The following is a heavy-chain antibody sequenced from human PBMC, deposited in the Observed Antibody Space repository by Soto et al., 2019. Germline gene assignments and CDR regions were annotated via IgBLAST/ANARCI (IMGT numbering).Heavy chain of an antibody. J-gene: IGHJ6*03. D-gene: IGHD2-15*01. V-gene: IGHV1-24*01. CDR1: GYTLTELS. Sequence: ASVKVSCKVSGYTLTELSMHWVRQAPGKGLEWMGGFDPEDGETIYAQKFQGRVTMTEDTSTDTAYMELSSLRSEDTAVDYCAPGVAPAADRYYYYYMDVWGKGTTVTVSS. CDR2: FDPEDGET. CDR3: APGVAPAADRYYYYYMDV.